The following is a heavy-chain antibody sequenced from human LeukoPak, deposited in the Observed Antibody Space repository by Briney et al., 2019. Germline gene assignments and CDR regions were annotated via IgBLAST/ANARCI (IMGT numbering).Heavy chain of an antibody. CDR1: GFTFSSYA. CDR2: ISSNGSST. V-gene: IGHV3-64D*06. Sequence: GGSLRLSCSASGFTFSSYAMHWVRQAPGKGLEYVSAISSNGSSTYYADSVKGRFTISRDNSKNTLYHQMSSLRAEDTAVYYCVKVMAEYQLLSGPDYWGQGTLVTVSS. J-gene: IGHJ4*02. D-gene: IGHD2-2*01. CDR3: VKVMAEYQLLSGPDY.